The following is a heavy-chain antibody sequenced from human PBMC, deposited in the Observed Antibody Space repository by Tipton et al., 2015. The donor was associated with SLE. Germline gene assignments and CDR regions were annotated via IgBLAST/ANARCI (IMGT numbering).Heavy chain of an antibody. D-gene: IGHD2-2*01. CDR3: ARGGVVPTATRSYFDY. CDR2: IRYDGGNK. J-gene: IGHJ4*02. CDR1: GFTFSSYW. Sequence: SLRLSCAVSGFTFSSYWMHWVRQAPGKGLEWVAFIRYDGGNKYYTDSVKGRFTISRDNQENTLYLQMNSLRAEDTAVYYCARGGVVPTATRSYFDYWGQGTLVTVSS. V-gene: IGHV3-30*02.